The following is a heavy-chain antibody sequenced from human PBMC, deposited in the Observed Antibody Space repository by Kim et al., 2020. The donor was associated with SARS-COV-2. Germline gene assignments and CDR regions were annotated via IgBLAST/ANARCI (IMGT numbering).Heavy chain of an antibody. Sequence: GGSLRLSCAASGFTFSSYGMHWVRQAPGKGLEWVAVIWYDGSNKYYADSVKGRFTISRDNSKNTLYLQMNSLRAEDTAVYHCASDDGFAARVCFYYGMDVWGQGTTVTVSS. V-gene: IGHV3-33*01. CDR2: IWYDGSNK. J-gene: IGHJ6*02. D-gene: IGHD6-25*01. CDR1: GFTFSSYG. CDR3: ASDDGFAARVCFYYGMDV.